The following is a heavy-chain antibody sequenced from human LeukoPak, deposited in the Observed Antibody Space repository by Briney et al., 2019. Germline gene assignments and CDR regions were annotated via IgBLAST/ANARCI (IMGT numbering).Heavy chain of an antibody. CDR2: INHSGST. CDR3: ARGIYGDYGHYYYGMDV. V-gene: IGHV4-34*01. D-gene: IGHD4-17*01. Sequence: SETLSLTCAIYGGSFSGYYWSWIRQPPGKGLEWIGEINHSGSTNYNPSLKSRVTISVDTSKNQFSLKLSSVTAADTAVYYCARGIYGDYGHYYYGMDVWGQGTTVTVSS. CDR1: GGSFSGYY. J-gene: IGHJ6*02.